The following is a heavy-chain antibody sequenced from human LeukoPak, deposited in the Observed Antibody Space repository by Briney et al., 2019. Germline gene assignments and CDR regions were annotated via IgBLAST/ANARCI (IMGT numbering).Heavy chain of an antibody. D-gene: IGHD4-11*01. CDR3: ARALTDYSNYYYYYMDV. CDR2: IYYSGNT. V-gene: IGHV4-59*12. CDR1: GDSISNWY. Sequence: SETLSLTCTVSGDSISNWYWSWIRQPPGKGLEWIGNIYYSGNTYYSPSLKSRVIISIDTSKNQFSLKLSSVTAADTAVYYCARALTDYSNYYYYYMDVWGKGTTVTVSS. J-gene: IGHJ6*03.